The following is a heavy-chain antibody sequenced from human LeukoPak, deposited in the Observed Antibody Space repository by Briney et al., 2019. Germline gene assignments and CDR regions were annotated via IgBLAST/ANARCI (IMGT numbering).Heavy chain of an antibody. J-gene: IGHJ4*02. Sequence: SETLSLTCTVSGGSIFSSNSYWGWIRQPPGKGLEWIGSISYSGTTYYNPSLKSRVTISVDTSKNQFSLKLNSVTAADTAVYYCARDPDFWSGYYNFDYWGQGTLVTVSS. CDR3: ARDPDFWSGYYNFDY. CDR1: GGSIFSSNSY. D-gene: IGHD3-3*01. V-gene: IGHV4-39*07. CDR2: ISYSGTT.